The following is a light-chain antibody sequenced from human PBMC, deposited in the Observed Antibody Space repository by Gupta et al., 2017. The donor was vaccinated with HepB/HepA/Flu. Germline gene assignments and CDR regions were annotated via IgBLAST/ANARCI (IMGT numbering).Light chain of an antibody. Sequence: DIMMTQSPLSLPVIPGESASISCRSSQSLLRNGNNFLDWYVQKPGQSPQLLIYLGSNRASGVPDRFSGSESGTDFTLKINRVGAGDVGIYFCMQGLQSPRTFGQGTRLEI. CDR3: MQGLQSPRT. J-gene: IGKJ5*01. V-gene: IGKV2-28*01. CDR2: LGS. CDR1: QSLLRNGNNF.